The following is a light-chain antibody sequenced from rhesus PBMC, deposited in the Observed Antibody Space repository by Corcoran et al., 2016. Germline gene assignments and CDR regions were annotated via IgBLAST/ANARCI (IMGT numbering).Light chain of an antibody. V-gene: IGKV1-22*01. CDR1: QRVMNW. CDR3: QQYIRGPLT. CDR2: RSS. J-gene: IGKJ4*01. Sequence: DIQMTQSPSSLSASVGDTVTISCRASQRVMNWLAWYQQKPGKALKLLIYRSSQLQSGVPSRFSGGGSGTDFTLTISSLQSEDFATYFCQQYIRGPLTFGGGTKVDLK.